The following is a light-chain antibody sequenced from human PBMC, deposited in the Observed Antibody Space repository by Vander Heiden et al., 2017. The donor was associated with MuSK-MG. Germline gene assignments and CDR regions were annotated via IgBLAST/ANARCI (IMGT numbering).Light chain of an antibody. Sequence: QSALTQPPSASGSPGQSVTISCTGITTDVDDYEYVSWYQQHPGKAPKLCVDEVTKRHPGVPDRFSGSKSGTTASLTVSGLQAEDEASDYCSSYVDTTNGLFGGGTKLTVL. CDR3: SSYVDTTNGL. CDR2: EVT. J-gene: IGLJ2*01. CDR1: TTDVDDYEY. V-gene: IGLV2-8*01.